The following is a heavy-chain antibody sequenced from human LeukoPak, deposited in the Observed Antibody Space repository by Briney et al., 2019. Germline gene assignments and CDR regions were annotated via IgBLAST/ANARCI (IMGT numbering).Heavy chain of an antibody. Sequence: GGSLRLSCAASGFTFDDYGMSWVRQAPGKGLEWVSGINWNGGSTGYADSVKGRFTISRDNAKKSLYLHMNSLRAEDTALYYCARTSIGGPTNYWGQGTLVTVSS. D-gene: IGHD4-23*01. CDR2: INWNGGST. V-gene: IGHV3-20*04. CDR3: ARTSIGGPTNY. CDR1: GFTFDDYG. J-gene: IGHJ4*02.